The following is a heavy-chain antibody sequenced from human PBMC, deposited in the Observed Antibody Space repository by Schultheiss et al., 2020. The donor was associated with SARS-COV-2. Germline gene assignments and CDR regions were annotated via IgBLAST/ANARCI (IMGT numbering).Heavy chain of an antibody. J-gene: IGHJ3*02. Sequence: SETLSLTCAVYGGSFSGYYWSWLRQSPGKGLEWIGEINHRGSTNYNPSLKSRVTISVDKSKNQFSLKLSSVTAADTAVYYCAKRGGSYTPLAFDIWGQGTMVTVSS. V-gene: IGHV4-34*01. CDR3: AKRGGSYTPLAFDI. CDR1: GGSFSGYY. D-gene: IGHD1-26*01. CDR2: INHRGST.